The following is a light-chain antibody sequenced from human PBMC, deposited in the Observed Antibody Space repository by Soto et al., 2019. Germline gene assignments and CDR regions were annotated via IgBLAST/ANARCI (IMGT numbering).Light chain of an antibody. CDR3: SSYTSSSTLV. J-gene: IGLJ1*01. CDR1: SSDIGAYNY. V-gene: IGLV2-14*01. Sequence: QSALTQPASVSGSPGQSITISCTGTSSDIGAYNYVSWYQQHPGKAPKLMIYDVTTRPSGVSSRFSASRSDNMASLTISGLQAEDEADYYCSSYTSSSTLVFGTGTKLTVL. CDR2: DVT.